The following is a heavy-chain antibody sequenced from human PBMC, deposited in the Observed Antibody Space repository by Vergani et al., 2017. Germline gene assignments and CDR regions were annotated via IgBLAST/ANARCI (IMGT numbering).Heavy chain of an antibody. CDR3: NNGYVGR. CDR1: GFTFINAW. Sequence: EVQLVESGGGLVKPGGSLRLSCAASGFTFINAWMSWVRQAPGKGLEWVGRIKSKTDGGTTDYAAPVKGRFTISRDDSKKTLYLQMNSLKTDDTAVYYCNNGYVGRWGQGTLVTVSS. D-gene: IGHD5-12*01. V-gene: IGHV3-15*01. J-gene: IGHJ4*02. CDR2: IKSKTDGGTT.